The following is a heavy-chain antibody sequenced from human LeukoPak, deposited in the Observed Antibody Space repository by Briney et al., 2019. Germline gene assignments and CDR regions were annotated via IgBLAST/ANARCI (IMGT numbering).Heavy chain of an antibody. J-gene: IGHJ4*02. CDR2: IYSGGNT. D-gene: IGHD2-15*01. V-gene: IGHV3-53*01. CDR1: GFTVSSSS. CDR3: ARRAGEYSHPYDY. Sequence: PGGSLRLSCTVSGFTVSSSSWSWVRQAPGKGLEWVSFIYSGGNTHYSDSVKGRFTPSRDNSKNTLYLQMNSLRAEDTAIYYCARRAGEYSHPYDYWGQGTLVTVSS.